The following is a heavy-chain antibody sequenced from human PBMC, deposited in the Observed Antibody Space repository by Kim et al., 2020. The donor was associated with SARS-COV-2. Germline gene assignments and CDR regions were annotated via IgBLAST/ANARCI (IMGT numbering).Heavy chain of an antibody. CDR3: ARAEI. V-gene: IGHV3-7*01. CDR2: INPDGSDK. Sequence: GGSLRLSCAASGFTFSSQWMSWVRQAPGKGLEWVANINPDGSDKSYVDSVKGRFIISRDNDKNSLYLQMDSLRAEDTAVYYCARAEIWGQGTLVTVSS. J-gene: IGHJ4*02. CDR1: GFTFSSQW.